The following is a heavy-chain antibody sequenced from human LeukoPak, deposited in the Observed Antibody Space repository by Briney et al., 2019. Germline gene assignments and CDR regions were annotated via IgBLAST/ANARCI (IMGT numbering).Heavy chain of an antibody. J-gene: IGHJ4*02. V-gene: IGHV3-21*01. CDR3: ARSAGGNYFDY. CDR2: ISSGTNYI. Sequence: GGSLRLSCVASGFTFDNYNMNWVRQAPGKGLEWVSSISSGTNYIFEADSVKGRFTVTKDTALNSLSLQMNSLRADDTAVYYCARSAGGNYFDYWDQGTLVTVSS. CDR1: GFTFDNYN. D-gene: IGHD2-8*02.